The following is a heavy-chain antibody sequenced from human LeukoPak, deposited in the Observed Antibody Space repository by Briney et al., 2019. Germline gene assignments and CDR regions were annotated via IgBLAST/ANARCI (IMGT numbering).Heavy chain of an antibody. D-gene: IGHD1-26*01. CDR1: GYTFTDSY. CDR2: IFPKSGAT. V-gene: IGHV1-2*02. J-gene: IGHJ4*02. CDR3: ASSQVGATLRD. Sequence: GASVEVSCKASGYTFTDSYIHWVRQAPGQGLEWMGWIFPKSGATNYAQKFQVRVTMTRDTSISTAYMELSRLRYDDTAVYYCASSQVGATLRDWGQGALVTVSS.